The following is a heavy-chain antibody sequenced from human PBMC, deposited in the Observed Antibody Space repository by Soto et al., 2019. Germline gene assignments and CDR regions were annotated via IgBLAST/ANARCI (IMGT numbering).Heavy chain of an antibody. Sequence: QVQLVESGGGVVQPGRSLRLSCAASGFTFSSYGMHWVRQAPGKGLEWVAVILYDGSKKYYADSVKGRFTISRDNSKNTMYLQMSSLRGEDTALYYCVKDVRSGWPYFGDMDVWGRGTTLPVSS. D-gene: IGHD6-19*01. CDR2: ILYDGSKK. V-gene: IGHV3-30*18. CDR1: GFTFSSYG. CDR3: VKDVRSGWPYFGDMDV. J-gene: IGHJ6*02.